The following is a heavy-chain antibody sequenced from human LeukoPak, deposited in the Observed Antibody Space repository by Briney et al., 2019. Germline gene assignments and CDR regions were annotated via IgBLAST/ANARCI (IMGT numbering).Heavy chain of an antibody. CDR3: VRDILTGWAFDI. Sequence: GGSLRLSCAASGFTFSNYWMSWVRQAPGKGLEWVANIKYDRSEIYYVDSVKGRFTISRDNVKNSLVLQMNSLRAEDTAVYYCVRDILTGWAFDIWGQGTMVTVSS. CDR2: IKYDRSEI. D-gene: IGHD3-9*01. J-gene: IGHJ3*02. CDR1: GFTFSNYW. V-gene: IGHV3-7*01.